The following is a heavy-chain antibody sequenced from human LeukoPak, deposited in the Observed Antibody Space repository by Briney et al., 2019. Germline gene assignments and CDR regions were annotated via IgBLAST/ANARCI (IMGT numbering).Heavy chain of an antibody. CDR3: AKGVYYGSGSYFGLYYYYGMDV. CDR2: ISSDGSNK. V-gene: IGHV3-30*18. Sequence: GRSLRLSCAASGFTFNTYSIHWVRQAPGKGLEWVAVISSDGSNKYYADSVKGRFTISRDNSKNTLYLQMNSLRAEDTAVYYCAKGVYYGSGSYFGLYYYYGMDVWGQGTTVTVSS. CDR1: GFTFNTYS. J-gene: IGHJ6*02. D-gene: IGHD3-10*01.